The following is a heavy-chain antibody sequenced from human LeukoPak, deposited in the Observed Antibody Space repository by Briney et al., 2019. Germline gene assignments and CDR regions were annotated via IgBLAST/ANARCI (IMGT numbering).Heavy chain of an antibody. CDR3: ARGAYTGNTRGYYYYMDV. CDR1: GYTFTSYY. J-gene: IGHJ6*03. CDR2: FDPEDGET. D-gene: IGHD2-8*02. Sequence: GASVKVSCKASGYTFTSYYMHWVRQAPGKGLEWMGGFDPEDGETIYAQKFQGRVTMTEDTSTDTAYMELRSLRSEDTAVYYCARGAYTGNTRGYYYYMDVWGKGTTVTISS. V-gene: IGHV1-24*01.